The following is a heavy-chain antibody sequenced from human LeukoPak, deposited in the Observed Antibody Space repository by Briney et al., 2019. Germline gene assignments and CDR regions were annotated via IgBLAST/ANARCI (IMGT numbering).Heavy chain of an antibody. V-gene: IGHV3-30*02. CDR3: AKDISGSWATFDY. Sequence: GGSLRLSCAASGFTFSSYGMHWVRQAPGKGLEWVAFIRYDGSNKYYADSVKGRFTISRDNSKNTVYLQMNSLRPEDTAVYYCAKDISGSWATFDYWGQGTLVTVSS. CDR1: GFTFSSYG. J-gene: IGHJ4*02. D-gene: IGHD1-26*01. CDR2: IRYDGSNK.